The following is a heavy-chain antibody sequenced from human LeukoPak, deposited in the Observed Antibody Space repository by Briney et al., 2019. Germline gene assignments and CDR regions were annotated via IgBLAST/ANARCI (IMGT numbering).Heavy chain of an antibody. Sequence: ASVKVSCKASGYTFTSYGISWVRQAPGQGLEWMGWISAYNGNTNYAQKLQGRVTMTTDTSTSTAYMELRSLRSDDTAVYYCVRDARGYSYGSGGPDFDYWGQGTLVTVSS. V-gene: IGHV1-18*01. CDR1: GYTFTSYG. CDR2: ISAYNGNT. D-gene: IGHD5-18*01. J-gene: IGHJ4*02. CDR3: VRDARGYSYGSGGPDFDY.